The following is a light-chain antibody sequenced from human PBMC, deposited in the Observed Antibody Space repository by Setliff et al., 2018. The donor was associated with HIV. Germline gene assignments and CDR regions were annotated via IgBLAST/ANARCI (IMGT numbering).Light chain of an antibody. CDR1: RSDVGGYDY. Sequence: QSALAQPASVSGSPGQSITISCIGTRSDVGGYDYVSWYQHHPGKAPKLIIYNVNKRPSGVSNRLSGSKSGNTASLTISGLQAEDEADYYCTSYTTSSSPYVFGTGTKVTVL. CDR3: TSYTTSSSPYV. V-gene: IGLV2-14*03. J-gene: IGLJ1*01. CDR2: NVN.